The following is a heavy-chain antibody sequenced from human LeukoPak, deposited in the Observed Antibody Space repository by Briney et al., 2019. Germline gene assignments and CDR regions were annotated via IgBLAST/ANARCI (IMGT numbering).Heavy chain of an antibody. Sequence: PSETLSLTCAVSGYSISSGYYWGWIRQPPGKGLEWIGSIYHSGSTYYNPSLKSRVTISVDTSKNQFSLKLSSVTAADTAVYYCARQEYSSSRDYWGQGTLVTVFS. CDR2: IYHSGST. D-gene: IGHD6-6*01. V-gene: IGHV4-38-2*01. CDR3: ARQEYSSSRDY. J-gene: IGHJ4*02. CDR1: GYSISSGYY.